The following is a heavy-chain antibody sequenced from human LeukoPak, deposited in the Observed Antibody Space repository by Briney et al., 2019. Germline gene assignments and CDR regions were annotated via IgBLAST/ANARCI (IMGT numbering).Heavy chain of an antibody. Sequence: GASVKVSCKASGGTFSSYAISWVRQAPGQGLEWMGGIIPIFGTANYAQKFQGRVTITTDESTSTAYMELSSLRSEDTAVYYCARESPCSGGGCHARLDYWGQGTLVTVSS. J-gene: IGHJ4*02. CDR3: ARESPCSGGGCHARLDY. V-gene: IGHV1-69*05. CDR2: IIPIFGTA. D-gene: IGHD2-15*01. CDR1: GGTFSSYA.